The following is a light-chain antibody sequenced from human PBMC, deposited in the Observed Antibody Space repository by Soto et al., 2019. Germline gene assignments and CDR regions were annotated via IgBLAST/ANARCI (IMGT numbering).Light chain of an antibody. V-gene: IGKV3-11*01. J-gene: IGKJ4*01. CDR2: GAS. CDR3: QQRRNWPLT. Sequence: EIVLTQSPATLSFSPGERATLSCRASQSVSSNLAWYQQKPGQAPRLLIYGASNRATGIPARFSGSGSGTDFTLTISSLEPEDFAVYYCQQRRNWPLTFGGGTQVEIK. CDR1: QSVSSN.